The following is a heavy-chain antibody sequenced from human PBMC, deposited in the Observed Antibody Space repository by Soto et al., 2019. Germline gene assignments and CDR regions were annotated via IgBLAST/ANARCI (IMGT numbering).Heavy chain of an antibody. CDR3: ARENYGDYYFDY. CDR1: GFTFSSYG. V-gene: IGHV3-33*01. Sequence: GGSLRLSCAASGFTFSSYGMHWVRQAPGKGLEWVAVIWYDGSNKYYADSVKGRFTISRDNSKNTLYLQMNSLRAEDTAVYYCARENYGDYYFDYWGQGTLVTVSS. CDR2: IWYDGSNK. J-gene: IGHJ4*02. D-gene: IGHD4-17*01.